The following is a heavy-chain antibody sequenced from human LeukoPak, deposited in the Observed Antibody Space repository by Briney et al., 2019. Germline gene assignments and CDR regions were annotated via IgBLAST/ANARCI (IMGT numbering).Heavy chain of an antibody. J-gene: IGHJ4*02. V-gene: IGHV1-69*04. CDR3: ARGNWNDLRLDY. Sequence: SVKVSCKASGGTFSSYAISWVRQAPGQGLEWMGRIIPILGIANYAQKFQGRVTITADKSTSTAYMELSRLRSEDTAVYYCARGNWNDLRLDYWGQGTLVTVSS. CDR2: IIPILGIA. CDR1: GGTFSSYA. D-gene: IGHD1-20*01.